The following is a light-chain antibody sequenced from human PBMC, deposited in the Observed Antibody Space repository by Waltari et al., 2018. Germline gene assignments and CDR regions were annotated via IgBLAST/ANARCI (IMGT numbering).Light chain of an antibody. J-gene: IGKJ3*01. Sequence: EIVLTQSPGTLSLSSGERATLSCMASHSVSSSYLAWYQQKPGQAPRRLIYGASSRATGIPDRFSGSGSGTDFTLTISRLEPEDFAVYYCQQYGSSVFTFGPGTKVDIK. CDR3: QQYGSSVFT. CDR2: GAS. V-gene: IGKV3-20*01. CDR1: HSVSSSY.